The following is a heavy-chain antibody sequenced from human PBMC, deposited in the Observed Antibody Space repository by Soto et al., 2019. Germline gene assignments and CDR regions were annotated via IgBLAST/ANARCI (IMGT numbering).Heavy chain of an antibody. CDR1: GDSINSRGSS. V-gene: IGHV4-30-2*06. CDR2: ISQSGNT. D-gene: IGHD5-12*01. Sequence: SETLSLTCAVSGDSINSRGSSWSWIRQSHGKGLEWIGYISQSGNTYYSLSLKSRVTISVDKSNNDFSLKLRSVTAADTAVYYCARRQGAMATIAWFDPWGPGTLVTVSS. J-gene: IGHJ5*02. CDR3: ARRQGAMATIAWFDP.